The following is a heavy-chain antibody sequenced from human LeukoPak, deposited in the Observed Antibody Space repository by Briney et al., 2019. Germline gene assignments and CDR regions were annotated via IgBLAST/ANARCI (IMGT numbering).Heavy chain of an antibody. Sequence: ASVKVSCKASRGTFSSYAISWVRQAPGQGLEWMGGIIPILGKANYAQTFQGRVTITADEFTSTAYMELSSMRSEDTAVYYCARDRPGRYCSSTRCYMASPFDPWGQGTLVTVSS. D-gene: IGHD2-2*02. V-gene: IGHV1-69*10. CDR3: ARDRPGRYCSSTRCYMASPFDP. CDR2: IIPILGKA. J-gene: IGHJ5*02. CDR1: RGTFSSYA.